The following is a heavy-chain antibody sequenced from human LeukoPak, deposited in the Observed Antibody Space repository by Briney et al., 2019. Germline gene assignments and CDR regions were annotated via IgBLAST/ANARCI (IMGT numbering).Heavy chain of an antibody. CDR1: GFTFDDYG. CDR3: ASANGVTTYFDY. V-gene: IGHV3-20*01. D-gene: IGHD4-11*01. Sequence: GGSLRLSCAASGFTFDDYGMSWVRQAPGKGLEWVSGINWNGGSTGYADSVKGRFTISRDNAKNSLYLQMNSLRAEDTALYHCASANGVTTYFDYWGQGTLVTVSS. J-gene: IGHJ4*02. CDR2: INWNGGST.